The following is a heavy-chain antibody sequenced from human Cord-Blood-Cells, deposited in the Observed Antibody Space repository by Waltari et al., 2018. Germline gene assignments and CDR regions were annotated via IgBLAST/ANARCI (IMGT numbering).Heavy chain of an antibody. V-gene: IGHV1-69*01. CDR3: ASFHSSSNWFDP. CDR1: GGTFSSYA. CDR2: IIPIFGTA. Sequence: QVQLVQSGAEVKKPGSSVKVSCKASGGTFSSYAISWVLQAPGQGLELMGGIIPIFGTANYAQKFQGRVTMTSEESTSTAYMWRSSLRSEDTAVYYCASFHSSSNWFDPWGQGTLVTVSS. D-gene: IGHD6-6*01. J-gene: IGHJ5*02.